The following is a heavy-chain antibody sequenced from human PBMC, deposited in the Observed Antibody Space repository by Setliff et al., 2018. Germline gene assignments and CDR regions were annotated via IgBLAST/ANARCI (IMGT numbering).Heavy chain of an antibody. V-gene: IGHV4-4*08. J-gene: IGHJ3*02. CDR3: ASRSGVVEDPPRQVILDDGFDI. CDR1: GGSISSYY. Sequence: LSLTCTVSGGSISSYYWSWIRQPPGKGLEWIGYIYTSGSTNYNPSLKSRVTISVDTSKNQFSLKLSSVTAADTAVYYCASRSGVVEDPPRQVILDDGFDIWGQGTMVTVSS. CDR2: IYTSGST. D-gene: IGHD2-15*01.